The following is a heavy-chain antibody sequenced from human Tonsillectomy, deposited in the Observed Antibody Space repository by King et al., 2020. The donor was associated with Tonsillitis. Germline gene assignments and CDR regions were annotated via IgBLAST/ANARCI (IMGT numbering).Heavy chain of an antibody. V-gene: IGHV3-23*04. J-gene: IGHJ1*01. D-gene: IGHD2-21*02. CDR3: AKDGNTVVTVIFPAEFFQD. Sequence: DVQLVESGGGLVQPGGSLRLSCAASGFTFSNHAMSWVRQAPGKGLEWVSSISGSAYSTDYAEGVKGRFTISRDNSKNTLYLQMNSLRVEDTAVYYCAKDGNTVVTVIFPAEFFQDWGQGTLVTVSS. CDR2: ISGSAYST. CDR1: GFTFSNHA.